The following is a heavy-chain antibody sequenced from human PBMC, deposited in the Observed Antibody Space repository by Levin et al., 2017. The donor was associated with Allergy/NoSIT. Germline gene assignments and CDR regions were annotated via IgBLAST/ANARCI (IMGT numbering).Heavy chain of an antibody. CDR3: AAAGGP. D-gene: IGHD2-15*01. J-gene: IGHJ5*02. CDR2: INGDGDAT. Sequence: VGSLRLSCAASGFTFSRFWLHWVRQPPGKGLEWVSRINGDGDATNYADSVRGRFTISKDYANNTMYLQMDSLRGEDTAVYYCAAAGGPLGQGTLVTVSS. CDR1: GFTFSRFW. V-gene: IGHV3-74*01.